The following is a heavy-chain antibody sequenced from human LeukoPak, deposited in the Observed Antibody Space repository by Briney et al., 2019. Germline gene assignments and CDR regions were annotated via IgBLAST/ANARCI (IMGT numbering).Heavy chain of an antibody. CDR2: IYGRGGTT. J-gene: IGHJ2*01. CDR3: ARVVGRNWYLDL. CDR1: GFTFSSYD. V-gene: IGHV3-23*01. D-gene: IGHD1-14*01. Sequence: PGGSLRLSCGASGFTFSSYDMTWVRQAPGKGLEWVSGIYGRGGTTYYADSVKGRFIVSRDNSKNSLSLQTNSLRAEDTAVYYCARVVGRNWYLDLWGRGTQVTVSS.